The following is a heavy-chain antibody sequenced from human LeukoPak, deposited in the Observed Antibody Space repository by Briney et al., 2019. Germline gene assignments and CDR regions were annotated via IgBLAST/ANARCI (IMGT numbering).Heavy chain of an antibody. V-gene: IGHV3-33*01. CDR2: IWYDGSNK. CDR1: GFTFSSYG. Sequence: PGGSLRLSCAASGFTFSSYGMHWVRQAPGKGLEWVAVIWYDGSNKYYADSVKGRFTISRDNSKNTLYLQMNSLRAEDTAVYYCARGSASVLLWFAELLSNEYYFDYWGQGTLVTVSS. D-gene: IGHD3-10*01. J-gene: IGHJ4*02. CDR3: ARGSASVLLWFAELLSNEYYFDY.